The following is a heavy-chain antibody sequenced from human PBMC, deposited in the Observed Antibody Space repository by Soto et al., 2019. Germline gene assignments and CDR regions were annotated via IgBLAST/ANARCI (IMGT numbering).Heavy chain of an antibody. CDR3: ARGSDSSGLFDAFDI. D-gene: IGHD3-22*01. V-gene: IGHV3-33*01. CDR2: IWYDGSNK. Sequence: GGSLRLSCAASGFTFSSYGMHWVRQAPGKGLEWVAVIWYDGSNKYYADSVKGRFTISRDNSKNTLYLQMNSLRAEDTAVYYCARGSDSSGLFDAFDIWGQGTMVTVSS. CDR1: GFTFSSYG. J-gene: IGHJ3*02.